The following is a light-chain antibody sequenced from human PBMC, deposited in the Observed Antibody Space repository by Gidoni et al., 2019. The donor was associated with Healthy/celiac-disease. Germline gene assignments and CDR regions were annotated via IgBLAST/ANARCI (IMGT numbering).Light chain of an antibody. CDR3: QQYGSSLTWT. J-gene: IGKJ1*01. Sequence: DTVLTQSPGTLSLSPGERATLSCRASHSVSSSYLAWYQQKPGQAPRLLIYGAASRATGIPDRFSGSRSGTDFTLTISRLEPEDFAVYYCQQYGSSLTWTFGQGTKVEIK. CDR2: GAA. V-gene: IGKV3-20*01. CDR1: HSVSSSY.